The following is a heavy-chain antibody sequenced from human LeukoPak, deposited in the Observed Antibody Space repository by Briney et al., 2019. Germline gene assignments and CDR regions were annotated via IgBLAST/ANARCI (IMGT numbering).Heavy chain of an antibody. J-gene: IGHJ4*02. CDR2: IYASGST. D-gene: IGHD5-18*01. CDR1: GGSISSGSYF. CDR3: ASSGYSYGYYFDY. Sequence: SETLSLTCTVSGGSISSGSYFWSWIRQPAGKGLEWIGRIYASGSTNYNPSLKSRVTISVDTSKNQFSLKLSSVTAADTAVYYCASSGYSYGYYFDYWGQGTLVTVSS. V-gene: IGHV4-61*02.